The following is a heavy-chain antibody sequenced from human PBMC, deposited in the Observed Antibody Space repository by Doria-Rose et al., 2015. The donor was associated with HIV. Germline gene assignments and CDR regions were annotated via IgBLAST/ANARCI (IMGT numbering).Heavy chain of an antibody. CDR2: IFSVDER. CDR3: ARIKSSRWYHKYYFDF. J-gene: IGHJ4*02. D-gene: IGHD6-13*01. Sequence: SGPVLVKPTETLTLTCTVSGVSLSSPGMGVSWIRQPPGKALKWLANIFSVDERSYNTSLKSRLTISRGTSKSQVVLTMTDMDPVDTATYYCARIKSSRWYHKYYFDFWGQGTLVIVSA. CDR1: GVSLSSPGMG. V-gene: IGHV2-26*01.